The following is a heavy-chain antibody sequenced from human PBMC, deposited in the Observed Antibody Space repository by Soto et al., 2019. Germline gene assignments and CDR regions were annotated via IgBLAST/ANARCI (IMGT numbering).Heavy chain of an antibody. Sequence: PSETLSLTCTVSGGSIRSDGHWWSWLRQPPGKGLEWIGYIYYSGTAYYNPSLKSRVTLSVDTSKNQFSLKPSSVTAADTAVYYHDRNDYGSAIYSSFDYWAHGTLVPVYS. D-gene: IGHD3-10*01. CDR3: DRNDYGSAIYSSFDY. CDR1: GGSIRSDGHW. CDR2: IYYSGTA. J-gene: IGHJ4*01. V-gene: IGHV4-30-4*08.